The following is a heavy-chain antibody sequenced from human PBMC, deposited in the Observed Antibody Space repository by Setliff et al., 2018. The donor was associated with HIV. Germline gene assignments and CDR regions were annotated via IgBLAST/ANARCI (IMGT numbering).Heavy chain of an antibody. CDR2: IYYGGTT. CDR1: GGSISSYY. CDR3: AIQKNDYNNYFFNY. V-gene: IGHV4-59*01. Sequence: SETLSLTCTVSGGSISSYYRTWIRQPPGKGMEWNGYIYYGGTTNYNPSLKSRVTISVDTSKNQFSLKLSSLTAADTAVYYCAIQKNDYNNYFFNYWAQGTLVTVSS. D-gene: IGHD4-4*01. J-gene: IGHJ4*02.